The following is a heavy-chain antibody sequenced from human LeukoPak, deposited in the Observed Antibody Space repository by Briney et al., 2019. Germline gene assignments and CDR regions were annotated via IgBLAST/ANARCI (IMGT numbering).Heavy chain of an antibody. V-gene: IGHV3-7*01. CDR3: ARDVVGATKGRDAFDI. Sequence: GGSLRLSCAASGFTFSSYWMSWVRQAPGKGLEWVANIKQDGSEEYYVDSVKGRFTISRDNAKNSLYLQMNSLRAEDTAVYYCARDVVGATKGRDAFDIWGQGTMVTVSS. J-gene: IGHJ3*02. CDR1: GFTFSSYW. D-gene: IGHD1-26*01. CDR2: IKQDGSEE.